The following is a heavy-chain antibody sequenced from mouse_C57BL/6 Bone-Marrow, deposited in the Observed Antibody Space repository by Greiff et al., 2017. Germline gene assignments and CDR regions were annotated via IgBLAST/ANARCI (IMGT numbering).Heavy chain of an antibody. J-gene: IGHJ4*01. CDR1: GYTFTSYW. Sequence: VKLQQPGAELVKPGASVKLSCKASGYTFTSYWMHWVKPRPGQGLAWIGMIHPNSGSTNYNEKFKSKATLTVDKSSSTAYIQLSSLTSEDSAVYYVARDYGSFYAMDYWGQGTSVTVSS. V-gene: IGHV1-64*01. CDR3: ARDYGSFYAMDY. CDR2: IHPNSGST. D-gene: IGHD1-1*01.